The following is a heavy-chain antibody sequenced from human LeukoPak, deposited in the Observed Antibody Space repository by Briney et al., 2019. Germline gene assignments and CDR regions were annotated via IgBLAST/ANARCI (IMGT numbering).Heavy chain of an antibody. CDR3: ARVRYGNYGMDV. CDR1: GFTFSSYA. Sequence: PGGSLRLSCAASGFTFSSYAIHWVRQAPGKGLDWVAVISYDGSNKYYAGSVKGRFTISRENAKNSLYLQMNSLRAGDTAVYYCARVRYGNYGMDVWGQGTTVTVSS. V-gene: IGHV3-30*14. CDR2: ISYDGSNK. J-gene: IGHJ6*02. D-gene: IGHD4-17*01.